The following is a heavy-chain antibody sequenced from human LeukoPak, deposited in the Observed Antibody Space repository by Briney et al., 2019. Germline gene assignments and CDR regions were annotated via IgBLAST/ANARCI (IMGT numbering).Heavy chain of an antibody. D-gene: IGHD3-22*01. Sequence: ASVKVSCKASGYTFTSYDINWVRQATGQGLEWMGWMNPNSGNTGYAQKFQGRVTITRNTSISTAYMELSSLRSEDTAVYYCARHCVTMIVDSDAFDIWGQGTMVTVSS. CDR2: MNPNSGNT. CDR3: ARHCVTMIVDSDAFDI. J-gene: IGHJ3*02. CDR1: GYTFTSYD. V-gene: IGHV1-8*03.